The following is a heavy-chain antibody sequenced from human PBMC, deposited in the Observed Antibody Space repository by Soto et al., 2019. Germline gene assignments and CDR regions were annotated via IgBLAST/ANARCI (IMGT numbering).Heavy chain of an antibody. CDR3: AKPITTGGDYFDN. V-gene: IGHV3-23*01. CDR1: GFTFSNYA. Sequence: GGSLRLSCAASGFTFSNYAVTWVRQAPGKGLEWVSTISGSGGSTYYADSVKGRFTISRDNSKNTLYLQMNSLRAEDTAVYYCAKPITTGGDYFDNWGQGALVTVSS. D-gene: IGHD3-22*01. CDR2: ISGSGGST. J-gene: IGHJ4*02.